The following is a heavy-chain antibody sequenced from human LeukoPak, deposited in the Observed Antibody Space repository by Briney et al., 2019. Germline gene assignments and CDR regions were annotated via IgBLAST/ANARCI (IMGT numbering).Heavy chain of an antibody. CDR1: GYTFTGYY. V-gene: IGHV1-2*02. CDR2: INPNSGGT. D-gene: IGHD5-18*01. J-gene: IGHJ4*02. CDR3: ARDIQYSYGYFSSDY. Sequence: ASVKVSCKASGYTFTGYYMHWVRQAPGQGLEWMGWINPNSGGTNYAQKFQGRVTMTRDTSISTAYMELSRLRSDDTAVYYCARDIQYSYGYFSSDYWGQGTLVTVSS.